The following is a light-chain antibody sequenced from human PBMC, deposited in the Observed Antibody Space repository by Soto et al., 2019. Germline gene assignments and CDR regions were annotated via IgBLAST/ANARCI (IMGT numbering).Light chain of an antibody. V-gene: IGLV2-14*03. CDR2: AVS. Sequence: QSVLTQPASVSGSPGQSITISCTGTTSDVGGYNYVSWYQQHPGKAPKVMIYAVSSFSGSKSGNTASLTISGLQAEDEADYYCSSYTSSNTWVFGGGTKLTVL. J-gene: IGLJ3*02. CDR1: TSDVGGYNY. CDR3: SSYTSSNTWV.